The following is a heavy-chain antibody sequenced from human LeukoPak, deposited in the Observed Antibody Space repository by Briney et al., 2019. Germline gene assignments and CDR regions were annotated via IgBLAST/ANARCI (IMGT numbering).Heavy chain of an antibody. CDR1: GGSISSGGYS. Sequence: SETLSLTCAVSGGSISSGGYSWSWIRQPPGKGLEWIGYIYYSGSTYYNPSLKSRVTISVDTSKNQFSLKLSSVTAADTAVYYCARFKTSGTYYMDVWGKGTTVTVSS. CDR2: IYYSGST. J-gene: IGHJ6*03. D-gene: IGHD1-26*01. V-gene: IGHV4-30-4*07. CDR3: ARFKTSGTYYMDV.